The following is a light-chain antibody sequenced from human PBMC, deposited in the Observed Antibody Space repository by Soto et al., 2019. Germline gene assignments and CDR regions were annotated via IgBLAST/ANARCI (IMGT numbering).Light chain of an antibody. CDR2: GAS. V-gene: IGKV3-20*01. CDR1: QSFNSIY. CDR3: QQYSSSWT. J-gene: IGKJ1*01. Sequence: EIVLTQSPGTLSLSTGERATLSCRASQSFNSIYLAWYQQKPGQAPRLLIYGASSRATGIPDRFSGSGSGTDFTLTISRLEPEDFAVYYCQQYSSSWTFGQGTKVDIK.